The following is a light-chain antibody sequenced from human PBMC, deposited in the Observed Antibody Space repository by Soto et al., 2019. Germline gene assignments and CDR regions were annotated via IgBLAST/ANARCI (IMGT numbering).Light chain of an antibody. CDR3: QQRSNWPLFT. Sequence: EIVLTQSPATLSLSPGERATLSCRASQSVSSYLAWYQQKPGQAPSLLIYEASNRATGIPARFSGSGSGTDFTLTISSLEPEDFAVYYCQQRSNWPLFTFGPGTKVDIK. J-gene: IGKJ3*01. V-gene: IGKV3-11*01. CDR2: EAS. CDR1: QSVSSY.